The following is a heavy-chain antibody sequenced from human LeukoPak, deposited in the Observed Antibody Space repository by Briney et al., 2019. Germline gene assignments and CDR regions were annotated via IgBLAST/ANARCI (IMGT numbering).Heavy chain of an antibody. V-gene: IGHV1-18*01. D-gene: IGHD4-17*01. CDR2: ISAYNGNT. Sequence: SVKVSCKASGYTFTSYGISWVRQAPGQGLEWMGWISAYNGNTNYAQKLQGRVTMTTDTSTSTAYMELRSLRSDDTAVYYCAKDPNGDYIGAFDIWGQGTMVTVSS. J-gene: IGHJ3*02. CDR3: AKDPNGDYIGAFDI. CDR1: GYTFTSYG.